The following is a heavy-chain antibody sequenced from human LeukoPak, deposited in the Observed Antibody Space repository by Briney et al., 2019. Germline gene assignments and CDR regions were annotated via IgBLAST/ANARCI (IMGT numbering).Heavy chain of an antibody. J-gene: IGHJ4*02. CDR2: ISNDGSSK. CDR3: AKAAYCTSTSCHFSGYAQRPLDS. V-gene: IGHV3-30*18. CDR1: GSTFNTYG. Sequence: GGSLRLSCVASGSTFNTYGMHWVRQAPGKGLEWVAGISNDGSSKDYADSVKGRFTISRDKSKNTVYLQMNSLRVEDTAVYYCAKAAYCTSTSCHFSGYAQRPLDSWGQGTLVTVSS. D-gene: IGHD2-2*01.